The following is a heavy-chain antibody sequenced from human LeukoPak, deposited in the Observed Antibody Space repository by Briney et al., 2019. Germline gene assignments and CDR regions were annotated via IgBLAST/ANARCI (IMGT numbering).Heavy chain of an antibody. CDR3: ARIGGNFPSLDS. V-gene: IGHV4-4*07. J-gene: IGHJ4*02. CDR1: GGXINNYY. CDR2: IYTTGST. Sequence: PSETLSLTCTVSGGXINNYYCSWVRQPAGKGLEWIGRIYTTGSTNYTPSLKSRVTMSVDTSKNQFSLKLISVTAADTAVYYCARIGGNFPSLDSWGQGILVTVSS. D-gene: IGHD4-23*01.